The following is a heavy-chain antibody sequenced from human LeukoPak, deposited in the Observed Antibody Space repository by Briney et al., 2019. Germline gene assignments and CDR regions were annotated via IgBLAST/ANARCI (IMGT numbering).Heavy chain of an antibody. Sequence: GGSLRLSCAASAFTFSNYWMSWVRQAPGKGLEWVANIKEDGSKINYVDSVKGRFTISRDNAKNSLYLQMNSLRVDDTAVYYCARDRGYSTFDYWGQGTLVTVSS. J-gene: IGHJ4*02. CDR3: ARDRGYSTFDY. V-gene: IGHV3-7*01. CDR2: IKEDGSKI. D-gene: IGHD4-23*01. CDR1: AFTFSNYW.